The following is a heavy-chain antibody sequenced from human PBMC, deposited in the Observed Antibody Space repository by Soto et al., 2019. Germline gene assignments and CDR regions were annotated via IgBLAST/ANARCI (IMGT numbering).Heavy chain of an antibody. CDR2: FFYGGRT. D-gene: IGHD1-1*01. CDR3: ATVASTHFDS. J-gene: IGHJ4*02. CDR1: GGPISSPSYN. V-gene: IGHV4-39*01. Sequence: QVQLQQSGPGLLKPSETLSLTCTVSGGPISSPSYNWGWVRQPPGKGPEWIGSFFYGGRTHYSPSLESRLSISVDTARSQVSLILTSVTAADTAVYYCATVASTHFDSWDQGALVVVSS.